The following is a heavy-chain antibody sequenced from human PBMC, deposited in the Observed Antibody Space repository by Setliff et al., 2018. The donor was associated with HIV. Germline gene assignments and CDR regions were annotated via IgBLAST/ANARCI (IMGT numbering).Heavy chain of an antibody. Sequence: SETLSLTCTVSGGSISSGSYYWSWIRQPAGKGLEWIGHIYTSGSTNYNPSLKSRVTISVDTSKNQFSLKLSSVTAADTAVYYCARRTSNLGMDVWGQGTTVTVSS. CDR3: ARRTSNLGMDV. V-gene: IGHV4-61*09. CDR2: IYTSGST. J-gene: IGHJ6*02. CDR1: GGSISSGSYY. D-gene: IGHD1-1*01.